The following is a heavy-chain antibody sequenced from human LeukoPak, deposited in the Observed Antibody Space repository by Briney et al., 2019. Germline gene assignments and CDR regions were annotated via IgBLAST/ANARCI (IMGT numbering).Heavy chain of an antibody. D-gene: IGHD2-21*02. Sequence: ASVKVSCKASGYTFTSYYMHWVRQAPGQGLEWMGIINPSGGSTTYTQKFQGRVTMTRDTSTSTVYMELSSLRSEDTAMYYCARGRGPYDYYKVWGQGTLVTVSS. CDR2: INPSGGST. J-gene: IGHJ4*02. V-gene: IGHV1-46*01. CDR3: ARGRGPYDYYKV. CDR1: GYTFTSYY.